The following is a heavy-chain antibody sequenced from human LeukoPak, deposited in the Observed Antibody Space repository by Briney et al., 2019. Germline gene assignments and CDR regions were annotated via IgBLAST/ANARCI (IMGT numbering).Heavy chain of an antibody. CDR1: GFTFNTYW. D-gene: IGHD6-13*01. CDR2: IKQDGSET. V-gene: IGHV3-7*01. CDR3: ARGRQQSSY. Sequence: GGSLRLSCAVSGFTFNTYWMSWVRQAPGKGLEWVANIKQDGSETYYVDSVKGRFTISRDNAENSLYLQMNSLRAEDTAVYYCARGRQQSSYWGQGTLVTVSS. J-gene: IGHJ4*02.